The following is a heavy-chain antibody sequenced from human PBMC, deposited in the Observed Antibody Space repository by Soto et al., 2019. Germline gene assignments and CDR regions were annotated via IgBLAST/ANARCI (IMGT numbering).Heavy chain of an antibody. D-gene: IGHD2-8*02. V-gene: IGHV3-23*01. Sequence: LRLSCAASGFICSSYDMSWVRQAPGKALEWVSTILVSDSTHYDDSVRGRFTISRYRSKNTVYLQMNSLTAGDTAVYYCAKATATGGGAFDISGQGTMVTVSS. CDR1: GFICSSYD. J-gene: IGHJ3*02. CDR3: AKATATGGGAFDI. CDR2: ILVSDST.